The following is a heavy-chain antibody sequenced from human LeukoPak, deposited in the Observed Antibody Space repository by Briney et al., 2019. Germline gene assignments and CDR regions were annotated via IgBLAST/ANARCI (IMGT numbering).Heavy chain of an antibody. V-gene: IGHV1-18*01. Sequence: ASVKVSCKASGYTFTSYGISWVRQAPGQGLEWMGWISADNGNTNYAQKLQGRVTMTTDTSTSTAYMELRSLRSDDTAVYYCARDRGYSSGWYRPLNVPFAYWGQGTLVTVSS. D-gene: IGHD6-19*01. CDR1: GYTFTSYG. CDR2: ISADNGNT. J-gene: IGHJ4*02. CDR3: ARDRGYSSGWYRPLNVPFAY.